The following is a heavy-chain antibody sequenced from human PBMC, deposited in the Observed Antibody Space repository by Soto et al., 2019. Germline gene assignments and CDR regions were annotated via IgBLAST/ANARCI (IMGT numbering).Heavy chain of an antibody. CDR2: ISYDGSNK. CDR1: GFTFSSYG. D-gene: IGHD3-22*01. Sequence: PGGSLRLSCAASGFTFSSYGMHWVRQAPGKGLEWVAVISYDGSNKYYADSVKGRFTISRDNSKNTLYLQMNSLRAEDTAVYYCASGDSPGAFDIWGQETMVTVSS. J-gene: IGHJ3*02. V-gene: IGHV3-30*03. CDR3: ASGDSPGAFDI.